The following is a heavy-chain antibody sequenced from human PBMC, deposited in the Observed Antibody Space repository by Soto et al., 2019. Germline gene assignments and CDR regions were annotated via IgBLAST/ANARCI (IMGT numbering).Heavy chain of an antibody. CDR2: IGGRDGST. Sequence: EVQLLESGGGVVRPGGSLRLSCEASGFSFGDYVMNWVRQGQGKGLEWVSSIGGRDGSTYYADSVKGRCTVSRDNYTNTEFRQMEGLRGDDTGVYYCAKGRSGSWNGGTPPKWFNPWGQGTQVIVSS. V-gene: IGHV3-23*01. D-gene: IGHD1-1*01. CDR1: GFSFGDYV. J-gene: IGHJ5*02. CDR3: AKGRSGSWNGGTPPKWFNP.